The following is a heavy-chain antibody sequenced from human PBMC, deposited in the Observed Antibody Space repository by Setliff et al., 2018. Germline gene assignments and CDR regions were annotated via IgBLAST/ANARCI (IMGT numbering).Heavy chain of an antibody. CDR2: TKEDGSEK. V-gene: IGHV3-7*03. Sequence: PGGSLRLSCAASGFSFRSYWMAWVRQAPGKGLEWVANTKEDGSEKYYVDSVKGRFTISRDNSKNTLYLQMNSLTAEDTAIYYCASALATPYGGFQRALDYWGRGTLVTVSS. CDR3: ASALATPYGGFQRALDY. D-gene: IGHD2-8*01. J-gene: IGHJ4*02. CDR1: GFSFRSYW.